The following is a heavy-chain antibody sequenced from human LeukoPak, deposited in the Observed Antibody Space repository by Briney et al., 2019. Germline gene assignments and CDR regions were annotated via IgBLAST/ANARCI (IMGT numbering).Heavy chain of an antibody. CDR2: INPNSGGT. CDR3: ARDMFIAAAGTHYDY. CDR1: GYTFTGYY. Sequence: ASVKVPCKASGYTFTGYYMHWVRQAPGQGLEWMGWINPNSGGTNYAQKFQGRVTMTRDTSISTAYMELSRLRSDDTAVYYCARDMFIAAAGTHYDYWGQGTLVTVSS. J-gene: IGHJ4*02. V-gene: IGHV1-2*02. D-gene: IGHD6-13*01.